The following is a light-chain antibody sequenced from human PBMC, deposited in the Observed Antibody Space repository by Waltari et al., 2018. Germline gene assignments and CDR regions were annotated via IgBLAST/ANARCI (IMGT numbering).Light chain of an antibody. J-gene: IGKJ2*01. CDR3: LQRSNWPYT. CDR1: QTVRSF. Sequence: EIVLTQSPATLSLSPGERATLSCRASQTVRSFLAWYQQKPGQAPRLRIFDASSRAPGIPAKFRGSGSGTDFTLTVSNLEPEDFAVYYCLQRSNWPYTFGQGTRVEIK. V-gene: IGKV3-11*01. CDR2: DAS.